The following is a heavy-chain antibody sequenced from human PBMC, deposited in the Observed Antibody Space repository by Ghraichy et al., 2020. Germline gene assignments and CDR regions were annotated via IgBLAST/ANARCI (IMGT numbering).Heavy chain of an antibody. D-gene: IGHD3-22*01. CDR2: IIPILDTV. V-gene: IGHV1-69*10. J-gene: IGHJ3*02. Sequence: SVKVSCKASGVTFNNYAINWVRQAPGQGLEWMGGIIPILDTVHYAQKFQGRVTITADKSTSTAYMELRSLRPEDTAVYYCAKDPNPTSYYYGSSDTFDIWGQGTMVTVSS. CDR1: GVTFNNYA. CDR3: AKDPNPTSYYYGSSDTFDI.